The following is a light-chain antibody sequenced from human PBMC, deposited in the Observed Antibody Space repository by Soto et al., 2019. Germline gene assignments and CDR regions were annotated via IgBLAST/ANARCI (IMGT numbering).Light chain of an antibody. CDR1: QTISSW. Sequence: DIHMTQSPSTLSVSVRDIVTITFRASQTISSWLAWYQQKPGKAPKLLIYDVSSLKSGVPSRFSGSASATEFTLTISSLQTDDFATYYCQQYKSFWTFGQGTKVDIK. J-gene: IGKJ1*01. V-gene: IGKV1-5*01. CDR3: QQYKSFWT. CDR2: DVS.